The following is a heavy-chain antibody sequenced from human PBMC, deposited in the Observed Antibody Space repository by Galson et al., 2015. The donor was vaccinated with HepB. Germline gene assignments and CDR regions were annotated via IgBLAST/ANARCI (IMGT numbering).Heavy chain of an antibody. J-gene: IGHJ5*02. CDR1: GDSVSSPTTS. CDR3: TRSLTP. Sequence: CAISGDSVSSPTTSWNWIRQSPSRGLEWLGRTYYRSKWYIDYAVSVKSRLTITPDTSKNQFSLQLNSVTPEDTAVYYCTRSLTPWGQGILVTVSS. V-gene: IGHV6-1*01. CDR2: TYYRSKWYI. D-gene: IGHD3-16*01.